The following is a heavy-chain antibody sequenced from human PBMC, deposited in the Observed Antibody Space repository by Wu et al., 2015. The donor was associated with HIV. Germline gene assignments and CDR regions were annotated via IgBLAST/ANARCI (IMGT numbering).Heavy chain of an antibody. CDR3: ARGQMSGIEFFPH. V-gene: IGHV1-46*01. J-gene: IGHJ1*01. CDR1: GYTFSRNF. D-gene: IGHD3-3*01. CDR2: INPNSGIT. Sequence: QVQLVQSGADVKKPGASVRLSCKASGYTFSRNFLEWVRQAPGQGLEWIGKINPNSGITTYAQKFQGRVTLTRDTSTSTVYMELANLTSDDTAVYYCARGQMSGIEFFPHWGQGTLVHRLL.